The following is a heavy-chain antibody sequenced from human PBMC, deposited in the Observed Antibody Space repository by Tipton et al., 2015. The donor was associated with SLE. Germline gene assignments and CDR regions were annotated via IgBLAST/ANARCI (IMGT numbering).Heavy chain of an antibody. J-gene: IGHJ2*01. D-gene: IGHD5-12*01. CDR3: ARDAKCPITSAEYFDL. CDR1: GGSISSGGYY. V-gene: IGHV4-31*03. CDR2: TYYSGNT. Sequence: TLSLTCTVSGGSISSGGYYWSWIRQHPGKGLEWIGYTYYSGNTYYNPSLKSRVTISVDTSENQFSLKLSSVTAADTAVYYCARDAKCPITSAEYFDLWGRGALVTVSS.